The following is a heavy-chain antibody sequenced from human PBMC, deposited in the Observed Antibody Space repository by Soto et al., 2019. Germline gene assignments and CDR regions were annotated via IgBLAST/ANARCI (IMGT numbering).Heavy chain of an antibody. CDR1: GYTFTSYD. J-gene: IGHJ3*02. CDR2: MNPNSGNT. V-gene: IGHV1-8*01. D-gene: IGHD1-1*01. CDR3: ARGETGTHDDAFDI. Sequence: ASVKVSCKASGYTFTSYDMNWVRQASGQGLEWMGWMNPNSGNTGYAQKFQGRVTMTRNTSISTAYMELSSLRSEDTAVYYCARGETGTHDDAFDIWGQGTMVTVSS.